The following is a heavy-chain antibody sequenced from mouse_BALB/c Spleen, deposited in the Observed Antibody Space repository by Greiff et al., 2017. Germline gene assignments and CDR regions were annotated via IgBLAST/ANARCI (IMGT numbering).Heavy chain of an antibody. CDR3: ARGSYYRYSHYFDY. CDR1: GYTFTDYN. J-gene: IGHJ2*01. Sequence: EVKLMESGPELVKPGASVKISCKASGYTFTDYNMHWVKQSHGKSLEWIGYIYPYNGGTGYNQKFKSKATLTVDNSSSTAYMELRSLTSEDSAVYYCARGSYYRYSHYFDYWGQGTTLTVSS. CDR2: IYPYNGGT. V-gene: IGHV1S29*02. D-gene: IGHD2-14*01.